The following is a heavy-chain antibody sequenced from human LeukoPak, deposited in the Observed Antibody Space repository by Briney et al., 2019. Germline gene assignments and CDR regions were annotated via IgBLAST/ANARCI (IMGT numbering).Heavy chain of an antibody. D-gene: IGHD6-19*01. CDR2: IWYDGSNK. J-gene: IGHJ4*02. CDR1: GFTFSSYG. V-gene: IGHV3-33*01. CDR3: ARDLSSGWTPYFDY. Sequence: GGSLRLSCAASGFTFSSYGMRWVRQAPGKGLEWVAVIWYDGSNKYYADSVKGRFTISRDNSKNTLYLQMNSLRAEDTAVYYCARDLSSGWTPYFDYWGQGTLVTVSS.